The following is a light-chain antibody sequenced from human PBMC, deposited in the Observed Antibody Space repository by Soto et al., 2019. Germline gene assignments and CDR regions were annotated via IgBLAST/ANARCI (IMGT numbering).Light chain of an antibody. CDR2: RNN. J-gene: IGLJ2*01. CDR1: SSNIGSNF. V-gene: IGLV1-47*01. Sequence: QSVVTQPPSAAGTPGQRVTMSCSGSSSNIGSNFVYWYQHLPGTAPKLLMYRNNQRPSGVPDRFSGSKSGISASLAISGLRSEVESDYYCAAWDDRLNVVFGGGTKLTVL. CDR3: AAWDDRLNVV.